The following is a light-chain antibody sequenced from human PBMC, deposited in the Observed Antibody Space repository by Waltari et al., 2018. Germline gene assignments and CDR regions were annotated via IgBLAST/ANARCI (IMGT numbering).Light chain of an antibody. CDR2: QAM. CDR3: QAWDTTIVV. V-gene: IGLV3-1*01. CDR1: HVGDKF. Sequence: SYELTQPPSVSLSPGQTATIPCSADHVGDKFVACYQQKSGQSPVLVIYQAMKRPSGIPERFSGSNSGNTATLTISGTQVDDEADFYCQAWDTTIVVFGGGTKLTVL. J-gene: IGLJ2*01.